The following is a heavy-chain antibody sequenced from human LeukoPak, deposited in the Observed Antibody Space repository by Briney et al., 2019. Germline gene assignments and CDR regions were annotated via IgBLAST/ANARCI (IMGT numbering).Heavy chain of an antibody. J-gene: IGHJ1*01. Sequence: AGSLTLSCAASGFSFSSYTMNWVRQAPGKGLEYVSSISSSSSHIYYADSVKCRFTISRDNTKSSLYLQMNSLRAEDMAVYYCARDYCGGDCYGDWGQGTLVTVSS. CDR3: ARDYCGGDCYGD. CDR2: ISSSSSHI. CDR1: GFSFSSYT. D-gene: IGHD2-21*02. V-gene: IGHV3-21*01.